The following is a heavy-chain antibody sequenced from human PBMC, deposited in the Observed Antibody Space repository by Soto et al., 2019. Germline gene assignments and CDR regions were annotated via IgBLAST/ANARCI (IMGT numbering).Heavy chain of an antibody. Sequence: QVQLVESGGGVVQPGRSLRLSCAASGFTFSSYAMHWVRQAPGKGLEWVAVISYDGSNKYYADSVKGRFTISRDNFKNTLYLQMNSLRAEDTAVYYCARDNYGDYGGFDPWGQGTLVTVSS. D-gene: IGHD4-17*01. V-gene: IGHV3-30-3*01. J-gene: IGHJ5*02. CDR1: GFTFSSYA. CDR3: ARDNYGDYGGFDP. CDR2: ISYDGSNK.